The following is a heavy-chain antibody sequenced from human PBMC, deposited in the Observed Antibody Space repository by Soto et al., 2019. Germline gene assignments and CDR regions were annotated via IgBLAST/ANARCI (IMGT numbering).Heavy chain of an antibody. J-gene: IGHJ4*02. CDR2: ISYDGSNK. CDR3: AFSPRSSSWPYFDY. V-gene: IGHV3-30*03. Sequence: GGSLRLSCAASGFTFSSYGMHWVRQAPGKGLEWVAVISYDGSNKYYADSVKGRSTISRDNSKNTLYLQMNSLRAEDTAVYYCAFSPRSSSWPYFDYWGQGTLVTVSS. CDR1: GFTFSSYG. D-gene: IGHD6-13*01.